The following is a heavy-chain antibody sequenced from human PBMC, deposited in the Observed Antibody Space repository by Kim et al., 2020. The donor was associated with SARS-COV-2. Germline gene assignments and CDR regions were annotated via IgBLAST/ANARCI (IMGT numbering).Heavy chain of an antibody. CDR3: ARHYDYVWGSYRSYYFDY. V-gene: IGHV3-33*05. J-gene: IGHJ4*02. Sequence: GGSLRLSCAASGFTFSSYGMHWVRQAPGKGLEWVAVISYDGSNKYYADSVKGRFTISRDNSKNTLYLQMNSLRAEDTAVYYCARHYDYVWGSYRSYYFDYWGQGTLVTVSS. D-gene: IGHD3-16*02. CDR1: GFTFSSYG. CDR2: ISYDGSNK.